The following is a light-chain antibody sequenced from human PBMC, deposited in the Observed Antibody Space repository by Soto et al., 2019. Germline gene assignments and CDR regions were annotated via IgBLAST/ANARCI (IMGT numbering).Light chain of an antibody. V-gene: IGKV1-39*01. Sequence: DIQMTQSPLSLSASVGESVTITCRASQNISHFLTWYQQKPGKPPRLLIFGTSNLQSGVPSRFRGSRSATDFSLTISGLQPDDFATYICQQSYRSPLNFGPGTRVA. CDR2: GTS. CDR3: QQSYRSPLN. CDR1: QNISHF. J-gene: IGKJ3*01.